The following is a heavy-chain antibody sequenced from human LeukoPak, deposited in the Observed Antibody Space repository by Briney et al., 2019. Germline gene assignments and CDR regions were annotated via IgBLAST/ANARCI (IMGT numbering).Heavy chain of an antibody. J-gene: IGHJ4*02. Sequence: GGSLRLSCAASGFTFSSYWMHWVRQAPGKGLVWVSRINTDGSSTSYADSVKGRFTISRDDAKNTLYLQMNSLRAEDTAVYYCARAPTEDNWNDGLPDYWGQGTLVTVSS. V-gene: IGHV3-74*01. CDR2: INTDGSST. D-gene: IGHD1-20*01. CDR3: ARAPTEDNWNDGLPDY. CDR1: GFTFSSYW.